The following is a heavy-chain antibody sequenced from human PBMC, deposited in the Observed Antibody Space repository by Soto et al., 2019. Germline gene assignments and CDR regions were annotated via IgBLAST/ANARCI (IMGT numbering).Heavy chain of an antibody. CDR2: ISGSGGST. D-gene: IGHD6-19*01. Sequence: EVQLLESGGGLVQPGGSLRLSCAASGFTFSSYAMSWVRQAPGKGLEWVSAISGSGGSTYYADSVKGRFTISRDNYKNTLYLQMNSLRAEDTAAYYCAKDRPYSSGWYYFDYWGQGTLVTVSS. CDR1: GFTFSSYA. J-gene: IGHJ4*02. CDR3: AKDRPYSSGWYYFDY. V-gene: IGHV3-23*01.